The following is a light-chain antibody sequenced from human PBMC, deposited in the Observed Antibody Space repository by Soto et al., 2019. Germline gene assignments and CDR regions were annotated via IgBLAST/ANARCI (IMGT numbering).Light chain of an antibody. V-gene: IGKV3-20*01. CDR3: QQYGSSPPIT. Sequence: VVTQSPASLSVSPGERATLSCSASQSVSSSYLAWYQQKPGQAPRLLIYGASSRATGIPDRFSGSGSGTDFTLTISRLEPEDFAVYYCQQYGSSPPITFGQGTRLEIK. J-gene: IGKJ5*01. CDR2: GAS. CDR1: QSVSSSY.